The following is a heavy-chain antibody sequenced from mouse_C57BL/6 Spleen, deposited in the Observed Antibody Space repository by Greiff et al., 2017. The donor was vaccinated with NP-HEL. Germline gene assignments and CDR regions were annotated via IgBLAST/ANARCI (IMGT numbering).Heavy chain of an antibody. CDR1: GFTFSSYA. D-gene: IGHD2-4*01. J-gene: IGHJ3*01. CDR3: ARDQRYDYDEESFAY. V-gene: IGHV5-4*01. Sequence: EVKLVESGGGLVKPGGSLKLSCAASGFTFSSYAMSWVRQTPEKRLEWVATISDGGSYTYYPDNVKGRFTISRDNAKNNLYLQMSHLKSEDTAMYYCARDQRYDYDEESFAYWGQGTLVTVSA. CDR2: ISDGGSYT.